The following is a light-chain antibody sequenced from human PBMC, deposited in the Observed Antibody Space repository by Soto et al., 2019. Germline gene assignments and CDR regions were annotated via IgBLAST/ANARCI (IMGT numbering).Light chain of an antibody. CDR3: QHFSSSPYT. J-gene: IGKJ2*01. Sequence: EIVLTQSPGTLSLSPGETAALSCRASQSVSASFLAWYQQKPGQAPRLLISGASSRPTGIPDRFSGSGSGTDFTLTISRLEPEDFAVYYCQHFSSSPYTFGQGTKLEIK. CDR1: QSVSASF. CDR2: GAS. V-gene: IGKV3-20*01.